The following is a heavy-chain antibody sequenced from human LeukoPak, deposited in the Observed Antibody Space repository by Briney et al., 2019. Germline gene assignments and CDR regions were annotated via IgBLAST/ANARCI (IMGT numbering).Heavy chain of an antibody. Sequence: SETLSLTCTVSGGSISSYYWSWIRQPPGKGLEWIGYIYYSGSTNYNPSLKSRVTISVDTSKNQFSLKLSSVTAADTAVYYCARDVMGATAWDYRGQGTLVTVSS. J-gene: IGHJ4*02. CDR3: ARDVMGATAWDY. CDR1: GGSISSYY. D-gene: IGHD1-26*01. CDR2: IYYSGST. V-gene: IGHV4-59*01.